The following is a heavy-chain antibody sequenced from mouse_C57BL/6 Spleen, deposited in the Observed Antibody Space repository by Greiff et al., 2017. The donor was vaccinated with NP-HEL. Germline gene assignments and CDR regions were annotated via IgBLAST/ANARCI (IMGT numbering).Heavy chain of an antibody. CDR3: ALITTVVATDYFDY. CDR2: IHPNSGST. J-gene: IGHJ2*01. CDR1: GYTFTSYW. V-gene: IGHV1-64*01. D-gene: IGHD1-1*01. Sequence: VQLQQSGAELVKPGASVKLSCKASGYTFTSYWMHWVKQRPGQGLEWIGMIHPNSGSTNYNEKFKSKATLTVDKSSSTAYMQLSSLTSEDSAVYYCALITTVVATDYFDYWGQGTTLTVSS.